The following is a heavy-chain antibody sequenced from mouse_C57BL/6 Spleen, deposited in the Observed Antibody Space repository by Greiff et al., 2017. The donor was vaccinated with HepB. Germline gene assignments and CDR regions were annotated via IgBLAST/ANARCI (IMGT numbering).Heavy chain of an antibody. Sequence: EVKLQESGGGLVQPGGSMKLSCVASGFTFSNYWMNWVRQSPEKGLEWVAQIRLKSDNYATHYAESVKGRFTISRDDSKSSVYLQMNNLRAEDTGIYYCTENDGNYRGFFAYWGQGTLVTVSA. CDR1: GFTFSNYW. CDR3: TENDGNYRGFFAY. CDR2: IRLKSDNYAT. J-gene: IGHJ3*01. V-gene: IGHV6-3*01. D-gene: IGHD2-1*01.